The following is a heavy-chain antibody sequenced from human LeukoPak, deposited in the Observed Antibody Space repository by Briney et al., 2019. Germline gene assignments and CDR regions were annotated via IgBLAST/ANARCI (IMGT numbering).Heavy chain of an antibody. CDR3: ARGPKYYDFWSGWRAWFDP. D-gene: IGHD3-3*01. V-gene: IGHV4-39*07. J-gene: IGHJ5*02. CDR2: IYYSGST. Sequence: SETLSLTCTVSGGSISSSLYYWGWIRQPPGKGLEWIGSIYYSGSTYYNPSLKSRVTISVDTSKNQFSLKLSSVTAADTAVYYCARGPKYYDFWSGWRAWFDPWGQGTLVTVSS. CDR1: GGSISSSLYY.